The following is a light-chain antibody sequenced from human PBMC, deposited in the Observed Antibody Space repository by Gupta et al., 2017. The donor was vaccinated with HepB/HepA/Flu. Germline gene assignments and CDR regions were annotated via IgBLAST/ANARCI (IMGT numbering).Light chain of an antibody. Sequence: DIQVNPSPSTLSASVGERVTITGRASQSISNWLAWYQHKPGKAPKLLISKASSIESGVPSRFSGSGSETEFTLTISSLQPDDFATYYCQHYYIFPWTFGEGTKVEIK. CDR1: QSISNW. CDR2: KAS. V-gene: IGKV1-5*03. J-gene: IGKJ1*01. CDR3: QHYYIFPWT.